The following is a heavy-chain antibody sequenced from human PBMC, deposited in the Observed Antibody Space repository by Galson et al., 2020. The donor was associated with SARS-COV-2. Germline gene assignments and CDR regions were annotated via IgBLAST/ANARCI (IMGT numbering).Heavy chain of an antibody. Sequence: VSGPTLVKPTQTLTLTCTFSGFSLSTSGMCVSWIRQPPGKALEWLARIDWDDDKYYRTSLKTRLTISKDTSKNQVVLTMTNMDPVDTATYYCARMGISTSSSYYYYYYMDVWGKGTTVTVSS. J-gene: IGHJ6*03. CDR1: GFSLSTSGMC. CDR3: ARMGISTSSSYYYYYYMDV. D-gene: IGHD3-3*02. CDR2: IDWDDDK. V-gene: IGHV2-70*11.